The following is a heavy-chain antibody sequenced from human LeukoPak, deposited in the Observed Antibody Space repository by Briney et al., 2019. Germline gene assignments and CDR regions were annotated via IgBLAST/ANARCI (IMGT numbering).Heavy chain of an antibody. V-gene: IGHV6-1*01. D-gene: IGHD6-13*01. J-gene: IGHJ6*03. Sequence: SQTLSLTCAISGDSVSSNSAAWNWIRQSPSRGLEWLGRTYYRSKWYNHYAVSVKSRITINPDTSKNHFSLQLNSVTPEDTAVYYCARVGKRMAAAGDYYFYMDVWGKGTTVTISS. CDR1: GDSVSSNSAA. CDR3: ARVGKRMAAAGDYYFYMDV. CDR2: TYYRSKWYN.